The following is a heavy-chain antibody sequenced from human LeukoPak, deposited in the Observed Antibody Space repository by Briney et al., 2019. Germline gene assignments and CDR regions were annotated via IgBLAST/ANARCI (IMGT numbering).Heavy chain of an antibody. CDR2: ISSSGSTI. J-gene: IGHJ4*02. Sequence: GSLRLSCAASGFPFSSNEMNWVRQAPGKGLEWVSYISSSGSTIYYADSVKGRFTISRDNAKNSPYLQMNSLRAEDTAVYYCARDVAPIDYWGQGALVTVPA. CDR1: GFPFSSNE. CDR3: ARDVAPIDY. V-gene: IGHV3-48*03.